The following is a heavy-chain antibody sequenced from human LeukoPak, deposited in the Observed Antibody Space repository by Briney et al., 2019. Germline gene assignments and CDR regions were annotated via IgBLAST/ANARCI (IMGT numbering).Heavy chain of an antibody. J-gene: IGHJ3*02. D-gene: IGHD3-10*01. V-gene: IGHV1-2*02. CDR1: GYTFTGYY. Sequence: ASVKVSCKASGYTFTGYYMHWVRQAPGQGLQWMGWINPNGGDTNYAQKFQGRVTMTRDTSISTAYMELSRLRSDDTAVYYCAKDLWWFGEFPNVFDIWGQGTMVTVSS. CDR2: INPNGGDT. CDR3: AKDLWWFGEFPNVFDI.